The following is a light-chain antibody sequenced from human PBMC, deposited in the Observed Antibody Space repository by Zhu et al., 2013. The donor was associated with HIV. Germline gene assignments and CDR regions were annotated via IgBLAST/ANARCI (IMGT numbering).Light chain of an antibody. V-gene: IGKV3D-20*02. J-gene: IGKJ2*01. CDR2: GAS. CDR1: QSVSSSY. Sequence: EIVLTQSPGTLSLSPGERATLSCRASQSVSSSYLAWYQQKPGQAPRLLIFGASSRATGIPDRFSGSGSGTDFTLTISRLEPEDFAVYYCQQRSNWPVYNFGQGTKLEIK. CDR3: QQRSNWPVYN.